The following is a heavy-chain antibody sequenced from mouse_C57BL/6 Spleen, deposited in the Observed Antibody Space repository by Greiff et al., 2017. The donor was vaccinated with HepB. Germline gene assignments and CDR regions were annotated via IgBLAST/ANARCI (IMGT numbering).Heavy chain of an antibody. J-gene: IGHJ3*01. V-gene: IGHV5-16*01. CDR3: ARGGDDYDGAWFAY. D-gene: IGHD2-4*01. CDR1: GFTFSDYY. CDR2: INYDGSST. Sequence: EVKLMESEGGLVQPGSSMKLSCTASGFTFSDYYMAWVRQVPEKGLEWVANINYDGSSTYYLDSLKSRFIISRDNAKNILYLQMSSLKSEDTATYYCARGGDDYDGAWFAYWGQGTLVTVSA.